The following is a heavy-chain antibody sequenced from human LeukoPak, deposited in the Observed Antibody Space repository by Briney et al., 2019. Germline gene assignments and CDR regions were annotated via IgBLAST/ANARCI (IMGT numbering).Heavy chain of an antibody. CDR3: ARLGAGPTYYDFWSGYSSFYFDY. J-gene: IGHJ4*02. Sequence: SETLSLTCIVSGGSTSGGNYYWGWIRRPPGKGLEWIGGISSSGNTYYNPSLKSRITISVDTSKNHFSLKLSSVTAADTAVYYCARLGAGPTYYDFWSGYSSFYFDYWGQGTLVTVSS. V-gene: IGHV4-39*02. CDR1: GGSTSGGNYY. CDR2: ISSSGNT. D-gene: IGHD3-3*01.